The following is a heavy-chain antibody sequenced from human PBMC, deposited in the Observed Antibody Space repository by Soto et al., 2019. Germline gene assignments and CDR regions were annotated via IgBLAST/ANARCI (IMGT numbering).Heavy chain of an antibody. J-gene: IGHJ4*02. Sequence: GGSLRLSCAASGFTFSNYWMSWVRQAPGKGLEWVANIKEDGSEKYYADSVKGRFAISRDNANNLLYLQMSNLRAEDTAVFYCALPYSGKYLRFDYWGQGTLVTVSS. V-gene: IGHV3-7*02. D-gene: IGHD1-26*01. CDR1: GFTFSNYW. CDR3: ALPYSGKYLRFDY. CDR2: IKEDGSEK.